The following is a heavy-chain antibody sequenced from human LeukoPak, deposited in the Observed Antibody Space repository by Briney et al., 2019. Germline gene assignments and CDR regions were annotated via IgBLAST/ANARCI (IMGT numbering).Heavy chain of an antibody. CDR3: AKAHCSGGSCYSGQYYYYYMDV. D-gene: IGHD2-15*01. V-gene: IGHV3-23*01. CDR2: ISDSGGST. Sequence: GGSLTLSCAASGLTFSSYAMSWVRQPPGKGLEWVSAISDSGGSTYNADSVKGRAIISRDNSNHTPFLQTNSPRAGDTDLYYCAKAHCSGGSCYSGQYYYYYMDVWGKGTTVTVSS. CDR1: GLTFSSYA. J-gene: IGHJ6*03.